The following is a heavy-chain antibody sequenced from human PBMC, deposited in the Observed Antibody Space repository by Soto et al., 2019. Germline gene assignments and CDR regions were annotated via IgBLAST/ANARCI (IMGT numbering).Heavy chain of an antibody. CDR2: ISSSSSYI. CDR1: GFTFGSYS. J-gene: IGHJ3*02. D-gene: IGHD3-10*01. Sequence: GGSLTLSCAASGFTFGSYSMNWVRQAPGKGLEWVSSISSSSSYIYYADSVKGRFTISRDNAKNSLYLQMNSLRAEDTAVHYCARWGVGGEAFDIWGQGTMVTVSS. V-gene: IGHV3-21*01. CDR3: ARWGVGGEAFDI.